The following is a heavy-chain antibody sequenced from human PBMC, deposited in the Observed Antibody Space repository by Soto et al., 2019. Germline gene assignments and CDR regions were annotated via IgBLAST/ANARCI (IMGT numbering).Heavy chain of an antibody. D-gene: IGHD2-2*01. V-gene: IGHV4-34*01. CDR1: GGSFSGYY. Sequence: QVQLQQWGAGLLKPSETLSLTCAVYGGSFSGYYWSWIRQPPGKGLEGIGEINHSGSTNYTPSLKSRVTLSVDPSKKQFSLKLSSVTAADTAVYYCARGGKILSVPRICGFDPLGQGTLVTVSS. J-gene: IGHJ5*02. CDR2: INHSGST. CDR3: ARGGKILSVPRICGFDP.